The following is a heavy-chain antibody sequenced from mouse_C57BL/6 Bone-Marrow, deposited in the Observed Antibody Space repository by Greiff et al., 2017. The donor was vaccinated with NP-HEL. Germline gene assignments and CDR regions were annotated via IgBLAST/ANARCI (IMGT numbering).Heavy chain of an antibody. CDR2: ISSGGDYI. CDR1: GFTFSSYA. CDR3: TRGFRGFAY. J-gene: IGHJ3*01. Sequence: EVKLEESGEGLVKPGGSLKLSCAASGFTFSSYAMSWVRQTPEKRLEWVAYISSGGDYIYYADTVKGRFPISRDNARNTLYLQMSSLKSEDTAMYYCTRGFRGFAYWGQGTLVTVSA. D-gene: IGHD3-3*01. V-gene: IGHV5-9-1*02.